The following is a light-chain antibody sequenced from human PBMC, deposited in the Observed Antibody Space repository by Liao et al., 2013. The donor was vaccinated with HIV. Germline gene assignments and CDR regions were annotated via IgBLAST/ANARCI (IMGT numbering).Light chain of an antibody. V-gene: IGLV3-1*01. CDR3: QAWDRNTAI. CDR2: QDK. J-gene: IGLJ2*01. CDR1: YLGDKY. Sequence: SYELAQPPSVSVSPGQTATITCSGDYLGDKYASWYHLRPGQSPVLVIYQDKKRPSGIPERYAGSNSGITATLTISGIQPTDEADYYCQAWDRNTAIFGGGTKLTVL.